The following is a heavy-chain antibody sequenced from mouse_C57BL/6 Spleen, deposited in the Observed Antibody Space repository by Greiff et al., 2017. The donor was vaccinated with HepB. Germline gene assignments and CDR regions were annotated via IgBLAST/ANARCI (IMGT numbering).Heavy chain of an antibody. CDR2: IYPGGGYT. CDR3: ARSDYDYDDAMDY. Sequence: LVESGAELVRPGTSVKMSCKASGYTFTNYWIGWAKQRPGHGLEWIGDIYPGGGYTNYNEKFKGKATLTADKSSSTAYMQFSSLTSEDSAIYYCARSDYDYDDAMDYWGQGTSVTVSS. CDR1: GYTFTNYW. J-gene: IGHJ4*01. V-gene: IGHV1-63*01. D-gene: IGHD2-4*01.